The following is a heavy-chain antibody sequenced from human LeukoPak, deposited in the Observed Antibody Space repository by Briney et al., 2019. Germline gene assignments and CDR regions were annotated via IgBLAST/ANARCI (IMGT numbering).Heavy chain of an antibody. D-gene: IGHD5-18*01. J-gene: IGHJ4*02. CDR2: ISSSSSYI. CDR3: AREGGLQLWGFGY. CDR1: GFSPSSYS. Sequence: PGGALRLSCAASGFSPSSYSMNWVRPAPGKGLEWVSSISSSSSYIYYADSVKGRFTISRDNAKNSLYLQMNSLRAEDTAVYYCAREGGLQLWGFGYWGQGTLVTVSS. V-gene: IGHV3-21*01.